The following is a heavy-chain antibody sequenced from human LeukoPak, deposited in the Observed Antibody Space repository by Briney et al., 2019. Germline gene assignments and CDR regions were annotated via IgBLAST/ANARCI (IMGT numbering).Heavy chain of an antibody. CDR1: DVSIGSSGYF. CDR2: ISYSGTT. CDR3: VRRLYGSDNYHIDY. V-gene: IGHV4-39*01. Sequence: PSETLSLTCTVSDVSIGSSGYFWGWIRRPPGMGLESIGTISYSGTTYFNPSLKSRVTIYVDTSKNQFSLKLSSVTAADTAVYYCVRRLYGSDNYHIDYWGQGTLVTVSS. J-gene: IGHJ4*02. D-gene: IGHD3-10*01.